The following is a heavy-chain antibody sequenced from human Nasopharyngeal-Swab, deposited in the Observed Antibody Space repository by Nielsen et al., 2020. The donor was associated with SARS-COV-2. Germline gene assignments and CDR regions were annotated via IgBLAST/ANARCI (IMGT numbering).Heavy chain of an antibody. CDR2: ISVSGAGT. CDR1: GFTFSSYP. CDR3: AKIPGYGDYSPLFDY. J-gene: IGHJ4*02. D-gene: IGHD4-17*01. Sequence: GESLKISCAASGFTFSSYPMSWVRQAPGKGLEWVSTISVSGAGTYYADSVKGRFTISRDNSKKTLYLQMSSLRAEDTAVFYCAKIPGYGDYSPLFDYWGQGTLVTVSS. V-gene: IGHV3-23*01.